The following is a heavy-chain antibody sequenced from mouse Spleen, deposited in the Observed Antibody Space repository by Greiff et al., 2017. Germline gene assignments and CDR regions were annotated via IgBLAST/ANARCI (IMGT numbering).Heavy chain of an antibody. V-gene: IGHV3-6*01. CDR2: ISYDGSN. Sequence: EVKLQESGPGLVKPSQSLSLTCSVTGYSITSGYYWNWIRQFPGNKLEWMGYISYDGSNNYNPSLKNRISITRDTSKNQFFLKLNSVTTEDTATYYCARDEIYYGDYTWFAYWGQGTLVTVSA. CDR1: GYSITSGYY. J-gene: IGHJ3*01. CDR3: ARDEIYYGDYTWFAY. D-gene: IGHD2-13*01.